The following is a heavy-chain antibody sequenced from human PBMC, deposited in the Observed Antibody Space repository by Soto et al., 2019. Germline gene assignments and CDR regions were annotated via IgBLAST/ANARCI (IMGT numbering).Heavy chain of an antibody. CDR3: ASGYCGGGSCYSDVGDY. CDR2: IRTKANSYSI. CDR1: GLIFSDHY. V-gene: IGHV3-72*01. Sequence: EVQLVESGGDLVQPGGSLRLSCAASGLIFSDHYMDWVRQSPGKGPEWVGRIRTKANSYSITYAAPVKGRFTISRDDSTNSLYLQMNSLKIEDTAVYYCASGYCGGGSCYSDVGDYWGQGTLVTVSS. D-gene: IGHD2-15*01. J-gene: IGHJ4*02.